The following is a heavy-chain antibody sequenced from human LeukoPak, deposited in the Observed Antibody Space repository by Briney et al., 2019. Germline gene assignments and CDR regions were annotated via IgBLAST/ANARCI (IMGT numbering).Heavy chain of an antibody. Sequence: ASVKVSCKASGYTFTSNYIHWVRQAPGQGGECMGIIYPRDGSTSYAQKILGRVTVTRDTSTSTVHMELSGLRSEDTAVYYCARDQEGFDYWGQGTLVTVSS. CDR3: ARDQEGFDY. CDR1: GYTFTSNY. CDR2: IYPRDGST. V-gene: IGHV1-46*01. J-gene: IGHJ4*02.